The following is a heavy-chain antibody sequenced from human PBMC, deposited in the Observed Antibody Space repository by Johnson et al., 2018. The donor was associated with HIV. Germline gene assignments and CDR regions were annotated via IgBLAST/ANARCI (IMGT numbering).Heavy chain of an antibody. CDR2: IGTAGDT. D-gene: IGHD1-26*01. V-gene: IGHV3-13*01. CDR1: GFSFSSYG. J-gene: IGHJ3*02. CDR3: ATSHGSHGAFDI. Sequence: VQLVESGGGVVQPGRSLRLSCAASGFSFSSYGMHWVRQATGKGLERVSAIGTAGDTYYPGPVKGRFTISRDNSKNTLYLQMNSLRAEDTAVYYCATSHGSHGAFDIWGQGTLVTVSS.